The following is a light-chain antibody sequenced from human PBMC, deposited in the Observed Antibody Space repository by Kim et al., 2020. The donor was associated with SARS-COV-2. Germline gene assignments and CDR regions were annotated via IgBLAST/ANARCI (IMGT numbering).Light chain of an antibody. J-gene: IGLJ2*01. Sequence: SSELTQDPAVSVALGQTVRITCQGVSLRSYYATWYQQKPGQAPILVIYGKNNRPSGIPDRFSGSSSGNTASLTITGTQAGDETDYYCNSRDSNDNVGFGG. CDR1: SLRSYY. V-gene: IGLV3-19*01. CDR2: GKN. CDR3: NSRDSNDNVG.